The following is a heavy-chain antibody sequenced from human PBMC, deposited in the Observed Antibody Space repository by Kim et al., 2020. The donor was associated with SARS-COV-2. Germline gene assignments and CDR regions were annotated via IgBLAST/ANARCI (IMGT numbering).Heavy chain of an antibody. J-gene: IGHJ4*02. CDR3: ARDSELSGSFLDY. V-gene: IGHV3-30*01. Sequence: YYADSGKGRFSGSRDNSKFTVYLHMNALRPEDTALYYCARDSELSGSFLDYWGQGTQVTVSS. D-gene: IGHD3-10*01.